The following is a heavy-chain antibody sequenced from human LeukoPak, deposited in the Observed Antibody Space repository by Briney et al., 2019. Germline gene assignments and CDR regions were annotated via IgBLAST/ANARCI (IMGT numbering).Heavy chain of an antibody. J-gene: IGHJ4*02. Sequence: PGGSLRLSCAASGFTVSSNCMSWVRQAPGKGLEWVSVIYSGGSTYYADSVKGRFTISRDNSKNTLYLQMNSLRAEDTAVYYCARPADSSGYYDYWGQGTLVTVSS. D-gene: IGHD3-22*01. CDR1: GFTVSSNC. CDR2: IYSGGST. CDR3: ARPADSSGYYDY. V-gene: IGHV3-66*04.